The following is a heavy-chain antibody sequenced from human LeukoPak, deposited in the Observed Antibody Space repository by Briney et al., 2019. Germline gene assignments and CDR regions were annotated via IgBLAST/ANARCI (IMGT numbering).Heavy chain of an antibody. CDR1: GGSISSYC. J-gene: IGHJ4*02. CDR3: ARGVYSSSWPFDY. Sequence: PSETLSLTCTVSGGSISSYCWSWIRQPAGKGLEWIGHIYTSGSTNYNPSLKSRVTMSVDTSKNQFSLKLSSVTAADTAVYYCARGVYSSSWPFDYWGQGTLVTVSS. V-gene: IGHV4-4*07. CDR2: IYTSGST. D-gene: IGHD6-13*01.